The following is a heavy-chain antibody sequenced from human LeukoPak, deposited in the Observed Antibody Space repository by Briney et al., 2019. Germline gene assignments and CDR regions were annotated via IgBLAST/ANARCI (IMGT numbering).Heavy chain of an antibody. Sequence: PGGSLRLSCAASGFTFDGYAMHWVRQAPGKGLEWVSLISGDGGSTYYADSAKGRFTISRDNSKNSLYLQMNSLRTEDTALYYCAKDYVWGSYRPPKPLDYWGQGTLVTVSS. J-gene: IGHJ4*02. CDR3: AKDYVWGSYRPPKPLDY. D-gene: IGHD3-16*02. V-gene: IGHV3-43*02. CDR2: ISGDGGST. CDR1: GFTFDGYA.